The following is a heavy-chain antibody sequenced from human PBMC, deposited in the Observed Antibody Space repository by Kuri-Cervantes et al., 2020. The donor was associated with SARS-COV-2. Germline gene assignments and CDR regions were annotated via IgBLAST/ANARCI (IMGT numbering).Heavy chain of an antibody. D-gene: IGHD4-11*01. J-gene: IGHJ4*02. CDR3: ARDSMTTRGFDY. Sequence: GESLKISCVASGFTFSSYWMHWVRQAPGKGLVWVSRLTNDGSDAIFADSVKGRFTISRDNAKNMLYLYMNSLRADDTAVYYCARDSMTTRGFDYWGQGTLVTVSS. CDR1: GFTFSSYW. V-gene: IGHV3-74*01. CDR2: LTNDGSDA.